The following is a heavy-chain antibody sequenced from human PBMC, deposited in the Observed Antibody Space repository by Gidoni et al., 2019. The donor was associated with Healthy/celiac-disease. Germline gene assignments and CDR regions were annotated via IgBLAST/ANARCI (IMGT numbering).Heavy chain of an antibody. Sequence: QVQLQESGPGLVKPSQTLSITCNVSGGSISRGSSYWIWLLQPAWKGLELFGRIYTSGSPNSNPSLKSRVTISVDTSKHQFSLKLSSVTAADTAVYYCARGGGWLQKFSPPDYWGQGTLVTVSS. D-gene: IGHD5-12*01. CDR2: IYTSGSP. J-gene: IGHJ4*02. V-gene: IGHV4-61*02. CDR1: GGSISRGSSY. CDR3: ARGGGWLQKFSPPDY.